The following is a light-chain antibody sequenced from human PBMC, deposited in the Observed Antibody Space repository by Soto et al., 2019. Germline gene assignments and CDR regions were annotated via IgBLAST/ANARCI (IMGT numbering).Light chain of an antibody. CDR2: DAS. V-gene: IGKV3-11*01. CDR1: QTIRSL. CDR3: QQRSSWPLT. J-gene: IGKJ4*01. Sequence: EIVLTQSPATLALSPGETATLSCRASQTIRSLLGWYHQKPGQAPRLVIYDASYRATGIPTRFSGSGSGTDFTLTISSLEPEDFGVYYCQQRSSWPLTFGGGTKVEI.